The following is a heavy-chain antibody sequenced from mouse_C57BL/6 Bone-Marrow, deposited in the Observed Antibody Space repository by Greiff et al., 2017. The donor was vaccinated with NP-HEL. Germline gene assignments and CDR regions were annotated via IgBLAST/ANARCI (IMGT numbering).Heavy chain of an antibody. CDR2: ISNGGGST. CDR3: ARQGGTAQATGYYAMDY. Sequence: DVKLVESGGGLVQPGGSLKLSCAASGFTFSDYYMYWVRQTPEKRLEWVAYISNGGGSTYYPDTVKGRFTISRDNAKNTLYLQMSRLKSEDTAMYYGARQGGTAQATGYYAMDYWGQGTSVTVSS. CDR1: GFTFSDYY. D-gene: IGHD3-2*02. J-gene: IGHJ4*01. V-gene: IGHV5-12*01.